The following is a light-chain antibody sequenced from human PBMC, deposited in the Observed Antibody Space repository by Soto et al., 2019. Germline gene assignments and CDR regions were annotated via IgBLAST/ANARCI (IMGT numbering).Light chain of an antibody. V-gene: IGLV1-47*01. CDR2: RNN. CDR3: AGWDDSLSGWV. J-gene: IGLJ3*02. Sequence: QSVLTQPPSASGTPGQRVTISCSGSSSNIGSNYVYWYQQLPGTAPKVLIYRNNQRPSGVPDRFSGSKSGTSASLAISELRSEDEADYFCAGWDDSLSGWVFGGGTKLTVL. CDR1: SSNIGSNY.